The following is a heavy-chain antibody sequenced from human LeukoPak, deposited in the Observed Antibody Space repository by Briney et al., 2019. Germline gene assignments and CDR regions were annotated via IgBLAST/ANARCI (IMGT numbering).Heavy chain of an antibody. CDR2: ISSSSSTR. Sequence: GGSLRLSCAASGFTFSSYSMNWVRQAPGKGLEWVSYISSSSSTRYYADSVKGRFTISRDNAKNSLYLQMNSLRAEDTAVYYCARVGYSSSYLLFDYWGQGTLVTVSS. D-gene: IGHD6-6*01. CDR1: GFTFSSYS. CDR3: ARVGYSSSYLLFDY. V-gene: IGHV3-48*04. J-gene: IGHJ4*02.